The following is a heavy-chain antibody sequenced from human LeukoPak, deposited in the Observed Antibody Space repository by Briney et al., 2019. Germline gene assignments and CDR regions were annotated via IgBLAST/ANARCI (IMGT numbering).Heavy chain of an antibody. D-gene: IGHD4-17*01. CDR2: IYSGDTT. J-gene: IGHJ4*02. V-gene: IGHV3-66*01. CDR1: GFTVSTNY. Sequence: GWSLRLSCAASGFTVSTNYMSWVRQAPGKGLEWVSVIYSGDTTFYADSVRGKFTISRDNSKNTLYLQMNSLRAEDTAVYYCTTSYGVFDYWGQGTLVTVSS. CDR3: TTSYGVFDY.